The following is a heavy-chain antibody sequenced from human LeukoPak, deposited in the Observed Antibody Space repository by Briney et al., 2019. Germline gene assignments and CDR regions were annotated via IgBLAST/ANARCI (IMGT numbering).Heavy chain of an antibody. J-gene: IGHJ4*02. CDR3: ARQYIADYGDYDQGY. Sequence: HPGRSLRLSCAASGFTFSSYAMHWVRQAPGKGLERVAVISYDGSNKYYADSVKGRFTISRDNSKNTLYLQMNSLRAEDTAVYYCARQYIADYGDYDQGYWGQGTLVTVSS. CDR1: GFTFSSYA. V-gene: IGHV3-30-3*01. CDR2: ISYDGSNK. D-gene: IGHD4-17*01.